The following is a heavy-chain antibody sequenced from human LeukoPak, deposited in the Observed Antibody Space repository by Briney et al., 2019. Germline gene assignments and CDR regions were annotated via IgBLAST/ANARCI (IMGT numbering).Heavy chain of an antibody. V-gene: IGHV3-23*01. D-gene: IGHD3-22*01. J-gene: IGHJ4*02. CDR1: GFSFSSYA. Sequence: PGGSLRLSCATSGFSFSSYAMSWVRQAPGKGMEWVSAMSSSDDGRYYADSVKGRFTISRDNSKNTLYLQMNSLRAEDTAVYYCAKLLYYYDSSQPYWGQGTLVTVSS. CDR3: AKLLYYYDSSQPY. CDR2: MSSSDDGR.